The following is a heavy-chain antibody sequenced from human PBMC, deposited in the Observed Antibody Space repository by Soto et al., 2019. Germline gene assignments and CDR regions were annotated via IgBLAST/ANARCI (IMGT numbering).Heavy chain of an antibody. CDR1: GYSFTSYW. CDR3: ARQEVLDYYGMDV. Sequence: GESLKISCKGSGYSFTSYWIGWVRQMPGKGLEWMGIIYPGDSDTRYSPSFQGQVTITADKSISTAYLQWSSLKASDTAMYYCARQEVLDYYGMDVWGQGTTVTVSS. J-gene: IGHJ6*02. V-gene: IGHV5-51*01. D-gene: IGHD2-8*02. CDR2: IYPGDSDT.